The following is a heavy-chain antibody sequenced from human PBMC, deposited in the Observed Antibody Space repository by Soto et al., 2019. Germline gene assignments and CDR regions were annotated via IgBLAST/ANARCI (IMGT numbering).Heavy chain of an antibody. CDR1: GGSISSYY. V-gene: IGHV4-59*01. J-gene: IGHJ5*02. CDR3: ARGAYSSSWNWFDP. CDR2: IYYSGST. D-gene: IGHD6-13*01. Sequence: SETLSLTCTVSGGSISSYYWSWIRQPPGKGLEWIGYIYYSGSTNYNPSLKSRVTISVDTSKNQFSLKLSSVTAADTAVYYCARGAYSSSWNWFDPWGHGTLVTVSS.